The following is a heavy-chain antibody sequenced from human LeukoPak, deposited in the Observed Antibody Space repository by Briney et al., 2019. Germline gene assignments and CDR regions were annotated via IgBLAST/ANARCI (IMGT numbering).Heavy chain of an antibody. D-gene: IGHD1-26*01. V-gene: IGHV1-69*06. CDR2: IIPIFGTA. Sequence: GASVKVSCKASGGTFSSYAISWVRQAPGQGLEWMGGIIPIFGTANYAQKFQGRVTMTEDTSTDTAYMELSSLRSEDTAVYYCATRWELLYPRAFDIWGQGTMVTVSS. CDR3: ATRWELLYPRAFDI. CDR1: GGTFSSYA. J-gene: IGHJ3*02.